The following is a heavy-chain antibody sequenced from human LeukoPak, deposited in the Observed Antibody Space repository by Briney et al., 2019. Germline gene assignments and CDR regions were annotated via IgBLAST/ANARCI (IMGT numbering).Heavy chain of an antibody. Sequence: ASVKVSGKASGYTFTGYYIHWVRQAPGQGLEWMGRINPNSGGTNYAQKFQGRVTMTRDTSISTAYMELSRLRSDDTAVYYCARGGPSFGSKYNWFDPWGQGTLVTVSS. CDR1: GYTFTGYY. D-gene: IGHD3-10*01. CDR3: ARGGPSFGSKYNWFDP. V-gene: IGHV1-2*06. J-gene: IGHJ5*02. CDR2: INPNSGGT.